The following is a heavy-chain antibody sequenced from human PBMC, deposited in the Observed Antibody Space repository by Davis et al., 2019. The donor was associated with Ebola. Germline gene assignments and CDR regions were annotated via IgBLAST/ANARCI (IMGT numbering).Heavy chain of an antibody. CDR1: GFTFGTFL. Sequence: GESLKISCAASGFTFGTFLMTWVRQAPGKGLEWVANINEYGTEKNYVDSVKGRFTISRDNAKNSLFLQLNSLRADDTAVYYCARGQNVFRHWGQGTPVTVSP. D-gene: IGHD2/OR15-2a*01. CDR3: ARGQNVFRH. V-gene: IGHV3-7*03. CDR2: INEYGTEK. J-gene: IGHJ4*02.